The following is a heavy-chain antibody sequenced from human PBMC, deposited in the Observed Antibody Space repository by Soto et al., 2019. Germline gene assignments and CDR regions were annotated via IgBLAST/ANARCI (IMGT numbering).Heavy chain of an antibody. Sequence: ASVKVSCEASGYGFTGYYMQWVRQAPGQGLEWMGWISAYNGNTNYAQKLQGRVTMTTDTSTSTAYMELRSLRSDDTAVYYCARDPIAVAGTQGWFDPWGQGTLVTVSS. CDR3: ARDPIAVAGTQGWFDP. J-gene: IGHJ5*02. V-gene: IGHV1-18*04. CDR1: GYGFTGYY. CDR2: ISAYNGNT. D-gene: IGHD6-19*01.